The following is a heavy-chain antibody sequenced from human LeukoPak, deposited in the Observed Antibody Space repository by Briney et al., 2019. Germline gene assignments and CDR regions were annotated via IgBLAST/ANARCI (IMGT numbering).Heavy chain of an antibody. V-gene: IGHV1-18*01. Sequence: ASVKVSCKASGYTFTSYGISWVRQAPGQGREGMGWISAYNGNTNYAQKLQGRVTMTTDTSTSTAYMELRRLRSDDTAVYYCARDRDMTKFGGADFDYWGQGTLVTVSS. CDR1: GYTFTSYG. J-gene: IGHJ4*02. CDR3: ARDRDMTKFGGADFDY. CDR2: ISAYNGNT. D-gene: IGHD3-16*01.